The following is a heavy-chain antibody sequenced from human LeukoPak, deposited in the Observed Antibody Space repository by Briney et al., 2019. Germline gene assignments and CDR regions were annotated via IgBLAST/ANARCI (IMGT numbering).Heavy chain of an antibody. J-gene: IGHJ6*02. V-gene: IGHV3-66*04. D-gene: IGHD3-10*01. Sequence: GGSLRLSCAVSGFDVSSSYVNWVRQAPGKGLERVAVMYSGGTTYYSDSVKGRFTISRDNSKNTVSLQINSLRVEDTAMYYCARLEVARGVMLGLDVWGRGTTVTVSS. CDR1: GFDVSSSY. CDR3: ARLEVARGVMLGLDV. CDR2: MYSGGTT.